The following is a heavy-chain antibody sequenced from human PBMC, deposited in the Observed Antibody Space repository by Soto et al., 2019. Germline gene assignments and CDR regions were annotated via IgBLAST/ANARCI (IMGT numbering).Heavy chain of an antibody. V-gene: IGHV3-48*02. Sequence: ETLRLSCAASGFTFSSSSMNWVRQAPGKGLEWVSYISSTSATIYYADSVKGRFTTSRDNAKNSLYLQMNSLRDEDTAVYYCARDNLGNWGAWYFDLWGRGTLVTVSS. D-gene: IGHD7-27*01. CDR3: ARDNLGNWGAWYFDL. J-gene: IGHJ2*01. CDR2: ISSTSATI. CDR1: GFTFSSSS.